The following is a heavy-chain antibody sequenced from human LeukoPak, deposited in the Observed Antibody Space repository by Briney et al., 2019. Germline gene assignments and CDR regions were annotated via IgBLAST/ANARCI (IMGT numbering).Heavy chain of an antibody. J-gene: IGHJ4*02. CDR1: GFTFSSNA. V-gene: IGHV3-30*04. Sequence: RGSLRLSSEVSGFTFSSNAMHWVRQAPGKGLEWVAVISYDGGNKNFADSVKGRFTVSRDNSKHTLYLHMNSLRSDDTAMYYCATGGKFDFWSGYHIDNWGQGTLVTVSS. CDR2: ISYDGGNK. CDR3: ATGGKFDFWSGYHIDN. D-gene: IGHD3-3*01.